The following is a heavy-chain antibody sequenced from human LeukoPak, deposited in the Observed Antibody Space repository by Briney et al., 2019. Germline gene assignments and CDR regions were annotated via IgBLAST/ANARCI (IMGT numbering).Heavy chain of an antibody. D-gene: IGHD1-26*01. CDR2: IYYSGST. Sequence: PSETLSLTCTVSGGSISSSSYYWGWIRQPPGKGLEWIGSIYYSGSTYYNPSLKSRVTISVDTSKNQFSLKLSSVTAADTAVYYCARVGGSDLAWGQGTLVTVSS. CDR3: ARVGGSDLA. V-gene: IGHV4-39*07. J-gene: IGHJ5*02. CDR1: GGSISSSSYY.